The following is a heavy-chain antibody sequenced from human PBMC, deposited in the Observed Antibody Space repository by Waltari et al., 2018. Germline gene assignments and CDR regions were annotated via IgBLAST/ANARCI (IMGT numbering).Heavy chain of an antibody. V-gene: IGHV3-23*01. J-gene: IGHJ4*02. Sequence: EVQLLQSGGGLVQPGGSLRLSCAASGFTFSSYAMSWVRQAPGKGLEWVSAISGSGGSIFHADSVKGRFTISRDNARNSLYLQMHSLRVEDTAVYYCARDNGDYGDYDYWGQGTLVTVSS. CDR3: ARDNGDYGDYDY. CDR2: ISGSGGSI. CDR1: GFTFSSYA. D-gene: IGHD4-17*01.